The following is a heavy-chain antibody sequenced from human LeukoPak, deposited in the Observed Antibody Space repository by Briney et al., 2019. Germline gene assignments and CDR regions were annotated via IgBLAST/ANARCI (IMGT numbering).Heavy chain of an antibody. J-gene: IGHJ4*02. CDR3: TRRLDD. Sequence: GGSLRLSCAASGFTFSSYAMHWVRQAPGKGLEWVAVISYDGSNKYYADSVKGRFTISRDNAQNSLYLQMNGLRVEDTAVYYCTRRLDDWGQGTLVTVSS. V-gene: IGHV3-30*04. CDR1: GFTFSSYA. D-gene: IGHD3-16*01. CDR2: ISYDGSNK.